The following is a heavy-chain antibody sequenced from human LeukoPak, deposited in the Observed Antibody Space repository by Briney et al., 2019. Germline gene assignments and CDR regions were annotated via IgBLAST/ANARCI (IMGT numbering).Heavy chain of an antibody. CDR2: ISYDGSNK. J-gene: IGHJ4*02. CDR3: AVIAAAGYYFDY. V-gene: IGHV3-30*14. CDR1: GFTFSSYA. Sequence: GGSLRLSCAASGFTFSSYAMHWVRQAPGKGLEWVAVISYDGSNKYYADSVKGRFTISRVNSKNTLYLQMNSLRAEDTAVYYCAVIAAAGYYFDYWGQGTLVTVSS. D-gene: IGHD6-13*01.